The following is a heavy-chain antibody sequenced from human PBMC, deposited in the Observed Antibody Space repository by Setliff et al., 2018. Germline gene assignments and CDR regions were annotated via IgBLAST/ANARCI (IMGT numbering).Heavy chain of an antibody. CDR2: IYYSGST. CDR3: ARGGTFRYFDY. Sequence: SETLSLTCSVSGASISSDGYYWSWIRQYPGKGLEWIGYIYYSGSTYYNPSLKSRLTISVDTSKNQFSLKLRSVTAADTAVYYCARGGTFRYFDYWGQGTPVTVSS. D-gene: IGHD5-12*01. J-gene: IGHJ4*02. CDR1: GASISSDGYY. V-gene: IGHV4-31*03.